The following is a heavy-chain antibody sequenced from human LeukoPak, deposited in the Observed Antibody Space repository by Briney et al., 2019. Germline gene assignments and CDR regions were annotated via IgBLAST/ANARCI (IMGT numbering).Heavy chain of an antibody. J-gene: IGHJ4*02. CDR3: ARARTSCFDY. V-gene: IGHV4-59*12. CDR2: IYYTGST. CDR1: GGSISSYY. D-gene: IGHD2-2*01. Sequence: SETLSLTCTVSGGSISSYYWSWIRQPPGKGLEWTGYIYYTGSTNYNPSLKSRVTISVDKSKNQFSLKLSSVTAADTAVYYCARARTSCFDYWGQGTLVTVSS.